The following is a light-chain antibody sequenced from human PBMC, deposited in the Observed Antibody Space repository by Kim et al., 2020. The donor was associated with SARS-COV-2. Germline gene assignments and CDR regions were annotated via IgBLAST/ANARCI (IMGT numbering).Light chain of an antibody. V-gene: IGKV1-5*03. Sequence: SSLSAYVGGRVTITCRASQSISSWLAWYQQKPGKAPEVLIYKASSLKSGVPSRFSGSGSGTEFTLTISSLQPDDFATYYCQQYNGCFGQGTKLEI. CDR3: QQYNGC. J-gene: IGKJ2*01. CDR2: KAS. CDR1: QSISSW.